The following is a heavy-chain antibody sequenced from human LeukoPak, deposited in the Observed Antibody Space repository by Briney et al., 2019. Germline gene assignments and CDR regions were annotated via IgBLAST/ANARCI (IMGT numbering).Heavy chain of an antibody. J-gene: IGHJ4*01. CDR3: ARGRGGSDPPLSVY. V-gene: IGHV3-21*01. D-gene: IGHD2/OR15-2a*01. CDR1: GFTFSSYR. CDR2: ISSSSTFL. Sequence: GESLRLSCATSGFTFSSYRMNWVRQAPGKGLEWVSSISSSSTFLWYADSVRGRFLISRDDAKNSVSLQMNSLRVEDTAVYFCARGRGGSDPPLSVYWGHGNLVTVSS.